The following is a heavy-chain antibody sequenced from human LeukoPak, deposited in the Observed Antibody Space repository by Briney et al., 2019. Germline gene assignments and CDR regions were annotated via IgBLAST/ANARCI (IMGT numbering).Heavy chain of an antibody. CDR1: GGTFSSYA. D-gene: IGHD4-11*01. CDR2: IIPIFGTA. CDR3: ASRTTVTTSGYYYYYMDV. V-gene: IGHV1-69*05. J-gene: IGHJ6*03. Sequence: ASVKVSCKASGGTFSSYAISWVRQAPGQGLEWMGRIIPIFGTANYAQKFQGRVTITTDESTSTAHMELSSLRSEDTAVYYCASRTTVTTSGYYYYYMDVWGKGTTVTVSS.